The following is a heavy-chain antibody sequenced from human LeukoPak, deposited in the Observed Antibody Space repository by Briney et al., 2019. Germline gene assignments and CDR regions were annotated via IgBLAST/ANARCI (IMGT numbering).Heavy chain of an antibody. CDR3: AREYSSSFDN. CDR1: GYTFTGYY. J-gene: IGHJ4*02. Sequence: ASVKVSCKASGYTFTGYYMNWARQAPGQGLEWMGWINPNSGDTNYAQRFQGRVTMTRDTSISTAYMELSRLTSDDTAVYYCAREYSSSFDNWGQGTLVTVSS. CDR2: INPNSGDT. V-gene: IGHV1-2*02. D-gene: IGHD6-6*01.